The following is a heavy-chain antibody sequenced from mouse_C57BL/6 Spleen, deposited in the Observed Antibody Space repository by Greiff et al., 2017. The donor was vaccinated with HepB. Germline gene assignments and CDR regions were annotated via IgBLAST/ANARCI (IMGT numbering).Heavy chain of an antibody. CDR1: GFTFSDYG. CDR3: ARAYYSNYDYAMDY. V-gene: IGHV5-17*01. D-gene: IGHD2-5*01. Sequence: EVKLEESGGGLVKPGGSLKLSCAASGFTFSDYGMHWVRQAPEKGLEWVAYISSGSSTIYYADTVKGRFTISRDNAKNTLFLQMTSLRSEDTAMYYCARAYYSNYDYAMDYWGQGTSVTVSS. J-gene: IGHJ4*01. CDR2: ISSGSSTI.